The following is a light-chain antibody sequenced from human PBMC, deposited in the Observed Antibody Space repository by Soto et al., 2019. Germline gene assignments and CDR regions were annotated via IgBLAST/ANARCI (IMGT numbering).Light chain of an antibody. CDR2: SNN. Sequence: QSVLTQPPSASGTPGQRVTISCSGSSSNIGSNTVNWYQQLPGTAPKLLIYSNNQRPSGVPDRFSGSKSGTSASLAISGLQSEDEADYYCAAWDDSLNGYYVFGTGIQLTVL. V-gene: IGLV1-44*01. J-gene: IGLJ1*01. CDR3: AAWDDSLNGYYV. CDR1: SSNIGSNT.